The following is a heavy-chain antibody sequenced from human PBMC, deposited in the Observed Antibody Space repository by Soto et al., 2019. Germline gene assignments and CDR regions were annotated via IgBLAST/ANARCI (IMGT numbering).Heavy chain of an antibody. D-gene: IGHD5-12*01. Sequence: QVQLVQSGAEVKKPGASVKVSCKASGYTFTSYDINWVRQATGQGLEWMGWMNPNSGNTGYAQKFQGRVTMTRNTSISTGYMEVSSLRSEDTAVYYCARAGDSGYDYGEGGYYGMDVWGQGTTVTVSS. V-gene: IGHV1-8*01. J-gene: IGHJ6*02. CDR1: GYTFTSYD. CDR3: ARAGDSGYDYGEGGYYGMDV. CDR2: MNPNSGNT.